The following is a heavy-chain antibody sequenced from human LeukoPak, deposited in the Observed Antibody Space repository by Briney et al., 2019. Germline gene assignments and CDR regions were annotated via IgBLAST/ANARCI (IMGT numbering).Heavy chain of an antibody. CDR2: ISWNSGSI. CDR3: ARVLVVVAADHSPYFDY. V-gene: IGHV3-9*01. D-gene: IGHD2-15*01. CDR1: GFTFDDYA. Sequence: PGGSLRLSCAASGFTFDDYAMHWVRQAPGKGLEWVSGISWNSGSIGYADSVKGRFTISRDNAKNSLYLQMNSLRAEDTALYYCARVLVVVAADHSPYFDYWGQGTLVTVSS. J-gene: IGHJ4*02.